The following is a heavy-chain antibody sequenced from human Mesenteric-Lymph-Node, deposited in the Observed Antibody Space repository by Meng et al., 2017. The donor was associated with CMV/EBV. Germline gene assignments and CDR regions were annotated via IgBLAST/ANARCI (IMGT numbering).Heavy chain of an antibody. CDR2: TIPIFGTA. J-gene: IGHJ4*02. V-gene: IGHV1-69*01. CDR3: ARGRGVATEIDY. CDR1: GGTFSSYA. Sequence: SCKASGGTFSSYASSWVRQAPGQGLEWMGGTIPIFGTANYAQKFQGRVTITADESTSTAYMELSSLRSEDTAVYYCARGRGVATEIDYWGQGTLVTVSS. D-gene: IGHD5-12*01.